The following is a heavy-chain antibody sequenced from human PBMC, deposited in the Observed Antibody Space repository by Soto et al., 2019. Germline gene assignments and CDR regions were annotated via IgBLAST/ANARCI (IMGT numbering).Heavy chain of an antibody. V-gene: IGHV3-30*18. D-gene: IGHD3-3*01. CDR3: AKLPVLEYEAQDFDL. CDR1: GFSFSTSG. Sequence: QLHLVESGGGVVQPGRSLRLSCAASGFSFSTSGMNWVRQAPGKGLEWVAVIPYDGSHTYYADSVKGRFTISRDNSKNTLYLQMNSLRAEDRAVYYCAKLPVLEYEAQDFDLGGQGAQVTVSS. J-gene: IGHJ4*02. CDR2: IPYDGSHT.